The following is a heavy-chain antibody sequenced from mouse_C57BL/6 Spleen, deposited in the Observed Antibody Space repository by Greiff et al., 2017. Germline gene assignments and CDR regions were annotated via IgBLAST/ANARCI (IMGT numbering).Heavy chain of an antibody. J-gene: IGHJ2*01. CDR3: AITTVEEGFDY. CDR2: ISYDGSN. D-gene: IGHD1-1*01. Sequence: EVKLMESGPGLVKPSPSLSLTCSVTGYSITSGYYWNWIRQFPGNKLEWMGYISYDGSNNYNPSLKNRISITRDTSKNQFFLKLNSVTTEDTATYYCAITTVEEGFDYWGQGTTLTVSS. CDR1: GYSITSGYY. V-gene: IGHV3-6*01.